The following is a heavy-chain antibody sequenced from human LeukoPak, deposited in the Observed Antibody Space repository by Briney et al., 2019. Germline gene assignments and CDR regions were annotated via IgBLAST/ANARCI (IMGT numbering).Heavy chain of an antibody. V-gene: IGHV4-4*02. CDR1: GGSISSSNW. J-gene: IGHJ5*02. Sequence: PSGTLSLTCAVSGGSISSSNWWSWVRQPPGKGLEWIGEIYHSGSTNYNPSLKSRVTIPVDKSKNQFSLKLSSVTAADTAVYYCARGGRAIFGVVHDNWFDPWGQGTLVTVSS. D-gene: IGHD3-3*01. CDR3: ARGGRAIFGVVHDNWFDP. CDR2: IYHSGST.